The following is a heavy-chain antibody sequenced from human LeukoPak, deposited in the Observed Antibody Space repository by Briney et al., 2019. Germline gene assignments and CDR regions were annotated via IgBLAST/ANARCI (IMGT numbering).Heavy chain of an antibody. CDR1: GFTFSGST. D-gene: IGHD1-20*01. CDR3: TRSLNWIREY. J-gene: IGHJ4*02. CDR2: IGNKATNYAT. V-gene: IGHV3-73*01. Sequence: GGSLRLSCAASGFTFSGSTMRWVRQASGKGLEWVGRIGNKATNYATAYAASVKGRFTISRDDSKNTAYLQMNSLKTEDTAVYYCTRSLNWIREYWGQGTLVTVSS.